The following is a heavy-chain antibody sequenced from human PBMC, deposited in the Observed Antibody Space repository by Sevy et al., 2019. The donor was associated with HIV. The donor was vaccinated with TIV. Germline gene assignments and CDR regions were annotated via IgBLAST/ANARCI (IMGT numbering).Heavy chain of an antibody. V-gene: IGHV3-48*02. CDR3: AIDRGNIVATISDY. CDR2: ISSRSSTI. CDR1: GFTFSSYS. D-gene: IGHD5-12*01. J-gene: IGHJ4*02. Sequence: GGSLRLSCAASGFTFSSYSMNWVRQAPGKGLEWVLYISSRSSTIYYADSVKGGFTISRDNAKNSLYLQMNSLRDEDTAVYYCAIDRGNIVATISDYWGQGTLVTVSS.